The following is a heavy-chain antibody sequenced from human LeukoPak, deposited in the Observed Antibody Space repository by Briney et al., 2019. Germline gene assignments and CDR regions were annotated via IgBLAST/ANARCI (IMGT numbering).Heavy chain of an antibody. CDR2: IYYSGST. J-gene: IGHJ4*02. CDR3: ARYYYDSSGYYVLDY. Sequence: SETLSLTCTVSGGSISSYYWSWIRQPPGKGLEWIVYIYYSGSTNYNPSLKSRVTISVDTSKNQFSLKLSSVTAADTAVYYCARYYYDSSGYYVLDYWGQGTLVTVSS. D-gene: IGHD3-22*01. CDR1: GGSISSYY. V-gene: IGHV4-59*01.